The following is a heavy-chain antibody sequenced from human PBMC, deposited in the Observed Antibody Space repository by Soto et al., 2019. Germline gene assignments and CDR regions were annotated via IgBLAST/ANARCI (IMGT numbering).Heavy chain of an antibody. CDR2: IYYSGST. CDR3: ARETTTVVSYGMDV. D-gene: IGHD4-17*01. CDR1: GGSISSYY. Sequence: PSETLSLTCTVSGGSISSYYWSWIRQPPGKGLEWIGYIYYSGSTNYNPSLKSRVTITADESTSTAYMGLSSLSSEDTAVYYCARETTTVVSYGMDVWGQGTTVTVSS. J-gene: IGHJ6*02. V-gene: IGHV4-59*01.